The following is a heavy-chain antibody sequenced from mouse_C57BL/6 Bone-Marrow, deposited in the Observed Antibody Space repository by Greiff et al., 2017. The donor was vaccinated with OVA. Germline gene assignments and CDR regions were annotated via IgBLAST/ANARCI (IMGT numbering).Heavy chain of an antibody. D-gene: IGHD4-1*01. V-gene: IGHV2-9-1*01. CDR1: GFSLTSYA. Sequence: VQLQQSGPGLVAPSQSLSITCTVSGFSLTSYAISWVRQPPGKGLEWLGVIGTGGGTNYNSALKSRLSISKDNSKSQVFLKMNSLQTDDTARYYCARTGTLDYWGQGTTLTVSS. CDR2: IGTGGGT. CDR3: ARTGTLDY. J-gene: IGHJ2*01.